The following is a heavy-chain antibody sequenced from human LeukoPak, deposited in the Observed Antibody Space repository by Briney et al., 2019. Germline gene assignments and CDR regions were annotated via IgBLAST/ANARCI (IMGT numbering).Heavy chain of an antibody. CDR3: ARGQRIAVAGRNYFDY. D-gene: IGHD6-19*01. V-gene: IGHV4-34*01. CDR2: ITYDGST. J-gene: IGHJ4*02. CDR1: GGSFDGYY. Sequence: PSETLSLTCAVFGGSFDGYYWIWIRQPPGKGLEWIGEITYDGSTNYNPSLKSRVTISVDTSKNQFSLKLSSVTAADTAVYYCARGQRIAVAGRNYFDYWGQGTLVTVSS.